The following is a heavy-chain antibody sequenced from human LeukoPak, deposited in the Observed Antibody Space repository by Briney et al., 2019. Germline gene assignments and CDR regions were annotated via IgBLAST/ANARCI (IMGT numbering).Heavy chain of an antibody. J-gene: IGHJ5*02. D-gene: IGHD3-10*01. V-gene: IGHV6-1*01. CDR1: GDSVSSNSAA. CDR3: ARRGPPRTLLRGVKSGWFDP. Sequence: SQTLSLTCAISGDSVSSNSAAWNWIRQSPSRGLEWLRRTYYRSQWYNDYAVSVTSRITINPDTSKNQFSLQLSSVTAADTAVYYCARRGPPRTLLRGVKSGWFDPWGQGTLVTVSS. CDR2: TYYRSQWYN.